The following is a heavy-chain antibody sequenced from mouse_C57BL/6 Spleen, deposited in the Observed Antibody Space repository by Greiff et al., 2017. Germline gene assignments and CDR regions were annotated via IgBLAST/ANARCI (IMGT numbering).Heavy chain of an antibody. CDR2: ISSGRSTI. D-gene: IGHD1-1*01. Sequence: EVQLQESGGGLVKPGGSLKLSCAASGFTFSDYGMHWVRQAPEKGLEWVAYISSGRSTIYYADTVKGRFTISRDNAKNTLFLQMTSLRSEDTAMYYCARNYGSSYFDYWGQGTTLTVSS. CDR3: ARNYGSSYFDY. CDR1: GFTFSDYG. J-gene: IGHJ2*01. V-gene: IGHV5-17*01.